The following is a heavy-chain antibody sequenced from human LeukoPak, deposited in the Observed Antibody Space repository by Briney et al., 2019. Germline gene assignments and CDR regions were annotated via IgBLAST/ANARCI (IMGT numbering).Heavy chain of an antibody. Sequence: PSETLSLTCTVSGGSISSYYWSWIRQPAGKGLEWIGRIYTSVSTNYNPSLKSRVTMSVDTSKNQFSLKLSSVTAADTAVYYCARAQWGYYDSSGYYYFDYWGQGTLVTVSS. J-gene: IGHJ4*02. D-gene: IGHD3-22*01. CDR1: GGSISSYY. V-gene: IGHV4-4*07. CDR3: ARAQWGYYDSSGYYYFDY. CDR2: IYTSVST.